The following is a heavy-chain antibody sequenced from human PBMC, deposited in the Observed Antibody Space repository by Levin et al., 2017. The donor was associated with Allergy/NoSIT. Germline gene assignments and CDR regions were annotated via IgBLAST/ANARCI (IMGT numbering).Heavy chain of an antibody. CDR3: ARGRITIFGVVIPHFDY. D-gene: IGHD3-3*01. CDR2: IYYSGST. Sequence: ESLKISCTVSGGSISSSSYYWGWIRQPPGKGLEWIGSIYYSGSTYYNPSLKSRVTISVDTSKNQFSLKLSSVTAADTAVYYCARGRITIFGVVIPHFDYWGQGTLVTVSS. J-gene: IGHJ4*02. CDR1: GGSISSSSYY. V-gene: IGHV4-39*01.